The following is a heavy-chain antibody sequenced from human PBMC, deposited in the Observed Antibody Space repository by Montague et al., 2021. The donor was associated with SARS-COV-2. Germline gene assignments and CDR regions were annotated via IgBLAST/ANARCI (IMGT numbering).Heavy chain of an antibody. V-gene: IGHV4-39*01. J-gene: IGHJ5*02. D-gene: IGHD1-1*01. CDR3: ARHSTTHAFDP. Sequence: SETLSLTCVVSSGSISPSDTHSWVWVRPAPGKGLDWIASLSYSGSTSYNPPLRSRVTISVDTSKNPISLNLRSVTAADTSVYYCARHSTTHAFDPWGQGILVTVSS. CDR2: LSYSGST. CDR1: SGSISPSDTHS.